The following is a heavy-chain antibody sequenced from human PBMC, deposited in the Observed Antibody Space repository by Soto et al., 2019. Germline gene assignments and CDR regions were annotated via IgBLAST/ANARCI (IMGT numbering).Heavy chain of an antibody. V-gene: IGHV3-74*01. Sequence: EVQLVESGGGLVQPGGSLRLSCAASGFTFSSYWMHWVRQAPGKGLVWVSRINSDGSSTSYADSGKGRFTISRDNAKNTLYLQMNSLRAEDTAVYYCARTPSVYSGSYYHNWYFDLWGRGTLVTVSS. CDR1: GFTFSSYW. D-gene: IGHD1-26*01. J-gene: IGHJ2*01. CDR3: ARTPSVYSGSYYHNWYFDL. CDR2: INSDGSST.